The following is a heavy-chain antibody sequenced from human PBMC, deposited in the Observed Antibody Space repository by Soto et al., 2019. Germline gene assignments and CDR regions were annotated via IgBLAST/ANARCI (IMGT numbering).Heavy chain of an antibody. CDR1: GFTFNTFD. J-gene: IGHJ4*02. V-gene: IGHV3-23*01. CDR3: VKGAWLDY. Sequence: SGGSLRLSCAASGFTFNTFDMTWVRQAPGKGLEWVSVIRGVGGSTYYADSVRGRFTISKDNSKDTLYLQMNSLRAEDTAVYFCVKGAWLDYWGQGNMVTVSS. CDR2: IRGVGGST.